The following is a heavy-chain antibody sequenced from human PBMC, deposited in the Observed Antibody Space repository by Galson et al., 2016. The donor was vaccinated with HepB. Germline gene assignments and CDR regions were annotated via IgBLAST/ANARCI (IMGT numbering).Heavy chain of an antibody. CDR3: ARHSGHDAFDI. CDR2: SNAFSHNT. CDR1: YYIFSSYG. D-gene: IGHD1-1*01. Sequence: SVKVSCKASYYIFSSYGISWVRQAPGQGLEWLGGSNAFSHNTEYAQKFQGRVSMTADTSTSTAYMELWDLKSDDTAVYYCARHSGHDAFDIWGQGTMVTVSS. J-gene: IGHJ3*02. V-gene: IGHV1-18*04.